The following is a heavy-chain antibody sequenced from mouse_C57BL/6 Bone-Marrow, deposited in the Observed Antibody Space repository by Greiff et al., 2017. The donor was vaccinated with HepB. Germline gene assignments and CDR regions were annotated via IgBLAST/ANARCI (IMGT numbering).Heavy chain of an antibody. J-gene: IGHJ1*03. CDR1: GFTFSDYY. CDR3: ARQGYGYDGYFDV. Sequence: EVHLVESGGGLVQPGGSLKLSCAASGFTFSDYYMYWVRQTPEKRLEWVAYISNGGGSTYYPDTVKGRFTISRDNAKNTLYLQMSRLKSEDTAMYYCARQGYGYDGYFDVWGTGTTVTVSS. V-gene: IGHV5-12*01. D-gene: IGHD2-2*01. CDR2: ISNGGGST.